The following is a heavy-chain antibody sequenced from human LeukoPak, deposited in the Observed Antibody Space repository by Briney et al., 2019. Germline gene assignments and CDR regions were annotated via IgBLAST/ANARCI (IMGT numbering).Heavy chain of an antibody. Sequence: ASVKVSCKASGYTFTGYYMHWVRQAPGQGLEWMGWINPNSGGTNYAQKFQGRVTMTRDTSISTAYMELSRLRSDDTAVYYCARDGCNLGPGWFDPWGQGTLVTVSS. CDR3: ARDGCNLGPGWFDP. D-gene: IGHD6-19*01. V-gene: IGHV1-2*02. CDR2: INPNSGGT. CDR1: GYTFTGYY. J-gene: IGHJ5*02.